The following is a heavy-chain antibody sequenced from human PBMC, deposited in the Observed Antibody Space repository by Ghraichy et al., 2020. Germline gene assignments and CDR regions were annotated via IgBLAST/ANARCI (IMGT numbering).Heavy chain of an antibody. CDR3: ARSRIGYNYCFDY. V-gene: IGHV3-66*01. Sequence: LSLTCAASGFTVSSNYMSWVRQAPGKGLEWVSVIYSGGGTYYADSVKGRFTISRDSSKNTLYLQMNSLRAEDTAVYYCARSRIGYNYCFDYWGQGTLVTVSS. CDR1: GFTVSSNY. J-gene: IGHJ4*02. D-gene: IGHD5-24*01. CDR2: IYSGGGT.